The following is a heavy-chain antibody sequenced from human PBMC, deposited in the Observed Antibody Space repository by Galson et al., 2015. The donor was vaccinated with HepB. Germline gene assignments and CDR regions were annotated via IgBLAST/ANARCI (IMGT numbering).Heavy chain of an antibody. CDR1: GASISSSLYY. V-gene: IGHV4-39*07. Sequence: LSLTCTVSGASISSSLYYWVWIRQPPEKGLEWIGSIYYTGNTYYTSSLRSRVTISMDMSKNQFSLKVNSVTAADTAVYYCARAAGDSSTYANDYWGQGTLVTVSS. CDR3: ARAAGDSSTYANDY. J-gene: IGHJ4*02. D-gene: IGHD5-18*01. CDR2: IYYTGNT.